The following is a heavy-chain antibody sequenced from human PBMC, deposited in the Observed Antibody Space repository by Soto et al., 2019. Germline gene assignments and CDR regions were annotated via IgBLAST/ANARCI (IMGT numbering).Heavy chain of an antibody. Sequence: EVQVLESGGGLVQPGGSLRLSCAGSGFTFINYAMNWVRQAXXXGLEWGSSISGGGDAAFFPDSVRGRFTISRDNSKNTVTLQMNSLGVXDTAVYYCARKILGSTTRPNYWYFDLWGRGTLVTVSS. J-gene: IGHJ2*01. D-gene: IGHD7-27*01. CDR3: ARKILGSTTRPNYWYFDL. CDR1: GFTFINYA. CDR2: ISGGGDAA. V-gene: IGHV3-23*01.